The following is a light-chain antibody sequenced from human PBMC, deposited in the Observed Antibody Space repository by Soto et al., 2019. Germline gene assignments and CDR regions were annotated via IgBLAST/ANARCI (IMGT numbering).Light chain of an antibody. V-gene: IGLV1-40*01. CDR3: QSYDDSLSGSXV. J-gene: IGLJ1*01. CDR1: RSNIGAGYD. Sequence: QSVLTQPPSVSGAPGQTVTISCTGSRSNIGAGYDIHWYPFLPGTAPKLLLYSFNKRPSGIPDRFSGSKSGTSASLAITGLQPEDEADYYCQSYDDSLSGSXVXGTGTKVTVL. CDR2: SFN.